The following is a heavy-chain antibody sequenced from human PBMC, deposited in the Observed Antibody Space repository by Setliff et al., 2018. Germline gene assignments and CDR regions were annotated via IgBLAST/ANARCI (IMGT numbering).Heavy chain of an antibody. CDR1: GYTFGYFG. Sequence: ASVKVSCKASGYTFGYFGISWVRQAPGQGLEWMGWISGHNGKTNIAQKFQGRLTMTTDTTTAYMELWSLTSDDTAIYFCAKEPALSLTESIRRSYYDYALDVWGQGTTVTVSS. V-gene: IGHV1-18*01. CDR3: AKEPALSLTESIRRSYYDYALDV. J-gene: IGHJ6*02. D-gene: IGHD3-10*01. CDR2: ISGHNGKT.